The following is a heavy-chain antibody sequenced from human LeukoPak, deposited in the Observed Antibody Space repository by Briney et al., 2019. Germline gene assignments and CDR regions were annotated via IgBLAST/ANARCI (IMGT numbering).Heavy chain of an antibody. CDR3: AKDVPAAYFDY. CDR2: ISYDGSNK. Sequence: PGGSLRLSCAASGLTFSSYGMHWVRQAPGKGLAWEAVISYDGSNKYYADSVKGRFTISRDNSKNTLYLQMNSLRAEDTAVYYCAKDVPAAYFDYWGQGTLVTVSS. J-gene: IGHJ4*02. D-gene: IGHD2-2*01. V-gene: IGHV3-30*18. CDR1: GLTFSSYG.